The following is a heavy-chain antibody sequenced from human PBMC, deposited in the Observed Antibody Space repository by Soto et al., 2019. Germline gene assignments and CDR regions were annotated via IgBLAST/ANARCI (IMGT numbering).Heavy chain of an antibody. CDR2: IYPGDSDT. CDR1: GYTFTSYW. D-gene: IGHD6-19*01. V-gene: IGHV5-51*01. J-gene: IGHJ4*02. CDR3: ARHSSGWYVKYSFDY. Sequence: GQSLKISCKGSGYTFTSYWIGWVRQMSGKGLEWMGIIYPGDSDTRYSPSFQGQVTISADKSVNTAYLQWTSLEASDTAMYYCARHSSGWYVKYSFDYWAQGTQVTVSS.